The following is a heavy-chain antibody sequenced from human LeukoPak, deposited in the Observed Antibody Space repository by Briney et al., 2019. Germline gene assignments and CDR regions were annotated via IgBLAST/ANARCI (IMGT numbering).Heavy chain of an antibody. CDR1: GGPFSGYY. J-gene: IGHJ4*02. Sequence: SETLSLTCAVYGGPFSGYYWSWIRQPPGKGLEWIGEINHSGSTNYNPSLKSRVTISVDTSKNQFSLKLSSVTAADTAVYYCARVTRRASIAARPYYFDYWGQGTLVTVSS. CDR3: ARVTRRASIAARPYYFDY. V-gene: IGHV4-34*01. D-gene: IGHD6-6*01. CDR2: INHSGST.